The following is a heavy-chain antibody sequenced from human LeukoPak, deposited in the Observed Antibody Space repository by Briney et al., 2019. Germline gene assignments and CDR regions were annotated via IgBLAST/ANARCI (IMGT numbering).Heavy chain of an antibody. J-gene: IGHJ4*02. CDR3: AKDREMASVGYFDY. Sequence: GGSLRLSCAASGFTFSSYGMHWVRQAPGKGLEWVAVIWYDGSNKYYADSVKGRFTISRDNSKNTLYLQMNSLRAEDTAVYYCAKDREMASVGYFDYWGQGTLVTVSS. CDR2: IWYDGSNK. V-gene: IGHV3-30*02. CDR1: GFTFSSYG. D-gene: IGHD5-24*01.